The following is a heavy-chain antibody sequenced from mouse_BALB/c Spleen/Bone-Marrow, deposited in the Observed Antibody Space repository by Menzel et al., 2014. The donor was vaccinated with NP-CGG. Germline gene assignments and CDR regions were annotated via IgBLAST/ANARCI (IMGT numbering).Heavy chain of an antibody. D-gene: IGHD1-1*01. Sequence: EVKLQESGPGLVKPSQSLSLTCTVTGYSITSDYAWNWIRQFPGNKLEWMGYISYSGTTNYNPSLKSRISITRDTSKNQFFLQLSSVTTEDTATYYCASYYFCTIYYYAMANWGQGTSVTVSS. J-gene: IGHJ4*01. CDR3: ASYYFCTIYYYAMAN. CDR2: ISYSGTT. V-gene: IGHV3-2*02. CDR1: GYSITSDYA.